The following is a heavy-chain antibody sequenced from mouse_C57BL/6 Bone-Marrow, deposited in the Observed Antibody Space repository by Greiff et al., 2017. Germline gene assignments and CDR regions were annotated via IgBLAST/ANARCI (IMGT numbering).Heavy chain of an antibody. J-gene: IGHJ4*01. CDR1: GFTFSSYG. V-gene: IGHV5-6*01. CDR2: ISSGGSYT. CDR3: ASPITTVYYYAMDY. Sequence: EVHLVESGGDLVKPGGSLKLSCAASGFTFSSYGMSWVRQTPDKRLEWVATISSGGSYTYYPDSVKGRFTISRDNAKNTLYLQMSSLKSEDTAMYYCASPITTVYYYAMDYWGQGTSVTVSS. D-gene: IGHD1-1*01.